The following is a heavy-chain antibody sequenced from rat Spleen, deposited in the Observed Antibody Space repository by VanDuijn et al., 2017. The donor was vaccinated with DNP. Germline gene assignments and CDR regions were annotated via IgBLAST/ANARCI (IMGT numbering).Heavy chain of an antibody. V-gene: IGHV3-1*01. CDR3: ARWNYGYWYFDF. CDR2: ISYSGST. J-gene: IGHJ1*01. Sequence: EVQLQESGPGLVKPSQSLSLTCSVTGDSITRNYWGWVRKFPGNKMEWMGYISYSGSTSYNPSLKSRISITRDTSKNQFFLQLNPVTTEDTATYYCARWNYGYWYFDFWGPGTMVTVSS. D-gene: IGHD1-3*01. CDR1: GDSITRNY.